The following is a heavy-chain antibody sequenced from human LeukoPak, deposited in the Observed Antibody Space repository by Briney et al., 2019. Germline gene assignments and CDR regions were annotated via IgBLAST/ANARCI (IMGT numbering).Heavy chain of an antibody. CDR1: GFTFSSYA. CDR3: AKAYSSSDYYCMDV. Sequence: GGSLRLSCAASGFTFSSYAMSWVRQVPGKGLEWVSAISGSGGSTYYADSMKGRFTISRDNSKNTLYLQMNSLRAEDTAVYYCAKAYSSSDYYCMDVWGKGTTVTVSS. J-gene: IGHJ6*03. CDR2: ISGSGGST. D-gene: IGHD6-6*01. V-gene: IGHV3-23*01.